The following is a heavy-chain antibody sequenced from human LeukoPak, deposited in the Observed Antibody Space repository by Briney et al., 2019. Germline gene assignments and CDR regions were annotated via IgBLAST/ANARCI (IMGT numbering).Heavy chain of an antibody. CDR2: ISSSSSYI. D-gene: IGHD2-15*01. CDR3: ARDARLGYCSGGSCLSDY. V-gene: IGHV3-21*01. Sequence: GGSLRLSCAASGFTFSSYSMNWVRQAPGKGLEWVSSISSSSSYIYYADSVKGRFTISRDNAKNSLYLQMNSLRAEDTAVYYCARDARLGYCSGGSCLSDYWGQGTLVTVSS. J-gene: IGHJ4*02. CDR1: GFTFSSYS.